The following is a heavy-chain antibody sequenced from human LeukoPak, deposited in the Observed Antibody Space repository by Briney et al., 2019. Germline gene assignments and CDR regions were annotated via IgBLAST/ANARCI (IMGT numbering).Heavy chain of an antibody. Sequence: GGSLRLSCAASGFTFSSYAMSWVRRAPGKGLEWVSAISGSGGSTYYADSVKGRFTISRDNSKNTLYLQMNSLRAEDTAVYYCAKVVLAAAGTGPDYGMDVWGQGTTVTVSS. J-gene: IGHJ6*02. D-gene: IGHD6-13*01. V-gene: IGHV3-23*01. CDR1: GFTFSSYA. CDR2: ISGSGGST. CDR3: AKVVLAAAGTGPDYGMDV.